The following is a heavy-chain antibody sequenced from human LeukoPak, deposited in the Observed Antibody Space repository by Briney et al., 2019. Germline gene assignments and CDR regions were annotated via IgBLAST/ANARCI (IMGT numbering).Heavy chain of an antibody. D-gene: IGHD3-10*01. CDR1: GFTFSSYS. CDR2: ISSSSSYI. CDR3: ASAMVRGVITTDY. Sequence: GGSLGLSCAASGFTFSSYSMNWVRQAPGKGLEWVSSISSSSSYIYYADSVKGRFTISRDNAKNSLYLQMNSLRAEDTAVYYCASAMVRGVITTDYWGQGTLVTVSS. J-gene: IGHJ4*02. V-gene: IGHV3-21*01.